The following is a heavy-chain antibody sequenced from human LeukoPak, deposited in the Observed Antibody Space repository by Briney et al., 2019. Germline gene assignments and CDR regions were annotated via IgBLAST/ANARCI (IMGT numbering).Heavy chain of an antibody. Sequence: SETLSLTCAVYGGSFSGYYWSCIRQPPGKGMEWIGEINHSGSTNYNPSLKSRVTISVDTSKNQFSLKLSSVTAADTAVYYCARTGYSSREADYWGQGTLVTVSS. CDR3: ARTGYSSREADY. D-gene: IGHD6-13*01. CDR2: INHSGST. CDR1: GGSFSGYY. J-gene: IGHJ4*02. V-gene: IGHV4-34*01.